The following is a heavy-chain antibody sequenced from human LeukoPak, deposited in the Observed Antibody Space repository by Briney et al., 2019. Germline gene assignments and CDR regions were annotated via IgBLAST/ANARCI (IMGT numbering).Heavy chain of an antibody. Sequence: GRSLRLSCAPSTFTPTIYRTKWVRPPPGEGLERVSSISSMSSYIYYADSVEGRFTISRDNAKNSLYLQMNSLRAEDTAVYYCARGGPDYYYYGMDVWGKGTTVTVSS. CDR3: ARGGPDYYYYGMDV. CDR2: ISSMSSYI. V-gene: IGHV3-21*01. J-gene: IGHJ6*04. CDR1: TFTPTIYR.